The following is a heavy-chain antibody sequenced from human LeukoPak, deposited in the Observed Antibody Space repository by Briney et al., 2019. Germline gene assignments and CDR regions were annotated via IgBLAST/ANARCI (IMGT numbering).Heavy chain of an antibody. CDR1: GYTFTSYG. CDR2: INPSGGST. V-gene: IGHV1-46*01. D-gene: IGHD3-10*01. Sequence: ASVKVSCKASGYTFTSYGISWVRQAPGQGLEWMGIINPSGGSTSYAQKFQGRVTMTRDTSTSTVYMELSSLRSEDTAVYYCARDYTRMITMVRGVPNPFDPWGQGTLVTVSS. J-gene: IGHJ5*02. CDR3: ARDYTRMITMVRGVPNPFDP.